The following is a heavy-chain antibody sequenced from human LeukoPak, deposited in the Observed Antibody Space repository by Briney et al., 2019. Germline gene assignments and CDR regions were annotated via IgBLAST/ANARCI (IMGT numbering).Heavy chain of an antibody. D-gene: IGHD3-10*01. CDR1: GGAIASGGYS. Sequence: SETLSLTCTVSGGAIASGGYSWNWIRQPPGKGLEWIGCIYDRGPAYYNPSLKSRFTISVDRPKNQFFLNVTSLTAADTAVYYCARSRQASGLFSSWGQGAPVFVSS. J-gene: IGHJ5*02. CDR2: IYDRGPA. V-gene: IGHV4-30-2*01. CDR3: ARSRQASGLFSS.